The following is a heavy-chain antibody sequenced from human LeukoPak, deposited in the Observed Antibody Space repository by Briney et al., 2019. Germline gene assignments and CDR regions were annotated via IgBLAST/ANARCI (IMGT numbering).Heavy chain of an antibody. Sequence: SETLSLTCAVYGGSFSGYYWSWIRQPPGKGLEWIGEINHSGSTNYNPSLKSRVTISVDTSKNQFSLKLSPVTAADTAVYYCARGSHIVVVTAGLGYWGQGTLVTVSS. D-gene: IGHD2-21*02. CDR3: ARGSHIVVVTAGLGY. V-gene: IGHV4-34*01. CDR1: GGSFSGYY. CDR2: INHSGST. J-gene: IGHJ4*02.